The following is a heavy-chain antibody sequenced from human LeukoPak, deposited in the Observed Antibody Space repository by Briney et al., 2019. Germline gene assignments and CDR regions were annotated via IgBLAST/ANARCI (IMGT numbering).Heavy chain of an antibody. D-gene: IGHD6-13*01. CDR3: ARGGYSSSSNDY. CDR1: GFTFSSYW. V-gene: IGHV3-74*01. Sequence: AGGSLRLSCAASGFTFSSYWMHWVRHAPGKGLVWVSRINSDGSSTSYADSVKGRFTISRDNAKNTLYLQMNRLRAEDTAVYYCARGGYSSSSNDYWGQGTLVSVSS. CDR2: INSDGSST. J-gene: IGHJ4*02.